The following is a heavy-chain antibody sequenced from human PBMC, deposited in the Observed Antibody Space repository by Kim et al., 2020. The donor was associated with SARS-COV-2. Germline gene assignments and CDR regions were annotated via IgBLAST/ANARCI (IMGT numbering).Heavy chain of an antibody. J-gene: IGHJ4*02. CDR1: GGSISSSSYY. Sequence: SETLSLTCTVSGGSISSSSYYWGWIRQPPGKGLEWIGSIYYSGSTYYNPSLKSRVTISVDTSKNQFSLKLSSVTAADTAVYYCASPTYYGSGSSRYYFDYWGQGTLVTVSS. CDR3: ASPTYYGSGSSRYYFDY. V-gene: IGHV4-39*01. CDR2: IYYSGST. D-gene: IGHD3-10*01.